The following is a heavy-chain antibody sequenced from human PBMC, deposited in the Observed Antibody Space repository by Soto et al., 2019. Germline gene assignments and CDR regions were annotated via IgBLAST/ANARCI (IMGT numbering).Heavy chain of an antibody. D-gene: IGHD3-16*01. Sequence: EVQLVESGGGLVQPGGSLRLSCTASGFTFSSYWMSCVRQAPGKGLEWVANIKHDGSEKNYVDSVKGRFTISTDNAKNSVFLQMNSLRAEDTAVYYCARQGGRRTYYYYYGMDVWGQGTTVTVSS. J-gene: IGHJ6*02. CDR3: ARQGGRRTYYYYYGMDV. V-gene: IGHV3-7*01. CDR2: IKHDGSEK. CDR1: GFTFSSYW.